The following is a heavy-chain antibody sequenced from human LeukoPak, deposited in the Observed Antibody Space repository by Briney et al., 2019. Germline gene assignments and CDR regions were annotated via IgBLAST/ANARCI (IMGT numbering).Heavy chain of an antibody. J-gene: IGHJ3*02. CDR1: GYRFTSYW. Sequence: GESLKISFKGSGYRFTSYWIGWVRPMPGKGLGWMGIIYPGDSDTRYSPSFQGQVTISADKSISTAYLQWSSLKASDTAMYYCATRRYCSSTSCYGWVDAFDIWGQGTMVTVSS. D-gene: IGHD2-2*01. V-gene: IGHV5-51*01. CDR3: ATRRYCSSTSCYGWVDAFDI. CDR2: IYPGDSDT.